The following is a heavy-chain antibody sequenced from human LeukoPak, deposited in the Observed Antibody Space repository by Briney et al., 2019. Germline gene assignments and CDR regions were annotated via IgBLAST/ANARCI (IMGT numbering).Heavy chain of an antibody. CDR2: ISGSGGST. J-gene: IGHJ4*02. D-gene: IGHD6-19*01. CDR1: GFTFSSYA. Sequence: PGGSLRLSCAASGFTFSSYAMSWVRQAPGKGLEWVSAISGSGGSTYYADSVKGRFTISRDNSKNTLYLQMNSLRAEDTAVYYCATVIAVAGIAFDYWGQGTLVTVSS. CDR3: ATVIAVAGIAFDY. V-gene: IGHV3-23*01.